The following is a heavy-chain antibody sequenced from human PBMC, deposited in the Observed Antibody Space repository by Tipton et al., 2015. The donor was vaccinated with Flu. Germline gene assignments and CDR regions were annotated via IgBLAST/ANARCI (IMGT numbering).Heavy chain of an antibody. CDR3: ARPGGPAAINPFSYFDF. V-gene: IGHV1-18*04. D-gene: IGHD2-2*01. CDR2: ISGYSGNT. Sequence: QLVQSGAGVKKPGASVKVSCKASGYSLTSYPISWVRQAPGQGLEWMGWISGYSGNTNYAQNLQGRVTMTTDTSTNTAYMELRSLRSDDTAVYFCARPGGPAAINPFSYFDFWGQGTLVTVSS. J-gene: IGHJ4*02. CDR1: GYSLTSYP.